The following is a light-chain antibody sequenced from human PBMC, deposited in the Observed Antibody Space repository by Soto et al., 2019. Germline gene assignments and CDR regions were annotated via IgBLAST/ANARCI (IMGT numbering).Light chain of an antibody. CDR3: QQYGSSPRT. CDR2: GAS. J-gene: IGKJ1*01. Sequence: EIVLTQSPGTLSLSPGERATLSCRASQSVSSSYLAWYQQKLGQAPRLLIYGASSRAPGIPDMFSGSGSGTDFPLTISRLEPEDCAVYYCQQYGSSPRTFGQGTKVEIK. V-gene: IGKV3-20*01. CDR1: QSVSSSY.